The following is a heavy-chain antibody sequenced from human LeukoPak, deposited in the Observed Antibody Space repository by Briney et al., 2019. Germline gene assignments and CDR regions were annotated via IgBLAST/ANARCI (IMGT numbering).Heavy chain of an antibody. D-gene: IGHD3-3*01. CDR1: GYTFTSYG. V-gene: IGHV1-18*01. Sequence: AASVTVSFTASGYTFTSYGISWVRQAPGQGHEWMGWISAYNGNTNYAQKLQGRVTMTTDTSTSTAYMELRSLRSDDTAVYYCARFLEWLFHFDYWGQGTLVTVSS. CDR3: ARFLEWLFHFDY. J-gene: IGHJ4*02. CDR2: ISAYNGNT.